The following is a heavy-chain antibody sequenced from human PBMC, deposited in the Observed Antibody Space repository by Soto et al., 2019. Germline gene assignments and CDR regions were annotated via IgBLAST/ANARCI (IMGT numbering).Heavy chain of an antibody. CDR3: ARVRATGSYGMDV. D-gene: IGHD3-10*01. CDR1: GFTFSSYG. CDR2: IWYDGSNK. Sequence: PGGSLRLSCAASGFTFSSYGMHWVRQAPGKGLEWVAVIWYDGSNKYYADSVKGRFTISRDNSKNTLYLQMNSLRAEDTAVYYCARVRATGSYGMDVWGQGTTVTVPS. V-gene: IGHV3-33*01. J-gene: IGHJ6*02.